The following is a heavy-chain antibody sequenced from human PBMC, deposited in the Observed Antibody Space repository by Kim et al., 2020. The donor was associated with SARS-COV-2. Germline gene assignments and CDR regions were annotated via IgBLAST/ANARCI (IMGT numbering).Heavy chain of an antibody. CDR2: ISGSGDIT. Sequence: GGSLRLSCAASGFTFSNYGITWVRQAPGKGLEWVSGISGSGDITTYADSVKGRFTISRDNSKNALYLQMSSLRAEDTAMYYCANPRQPDYWGQGTLVTVSS. CDR1: GFTFSNYG. J-gene: IGHJ4*02. V-gene: IGHV3-23*01. CDR3: ANPRQPDY. D-gene: IGHD6-13*01.